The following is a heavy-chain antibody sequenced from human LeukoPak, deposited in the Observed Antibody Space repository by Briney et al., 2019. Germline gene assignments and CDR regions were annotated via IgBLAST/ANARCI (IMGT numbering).Heavy chain of an antibody. CDR3: ARQWGGSGQDYDY. J-gene: IGHJ4*02. V-gene: IGHV5-51*01. Sequence: GESLKISCKGSGYNFPGYWIGWVRQMPGKGLEWMGIIYAGNSESRYSPSFQGQVTMSVDKSISTAYLQWTSLKASDTAMYFCARQWGGSGQDYDYWGQGTQVTVSS. D-gene: IGHD6-19*01. CDR1: GYNFPGYW. CDR2: IYAGNSES.